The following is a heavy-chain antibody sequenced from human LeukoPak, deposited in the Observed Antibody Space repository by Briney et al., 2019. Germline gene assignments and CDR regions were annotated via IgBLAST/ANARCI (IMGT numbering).Heavy chain of an antibody. Sequence: SETLSLTCAVYGGSFSDYYWSWTRQPPGKGLEWIGEINHSGSTNYNPSLKSRVTISVDTSKNQFSLKLSSVTAADTAVYYCARKASYYYGVDVWGQGTTVTVSS. J-gene: IGHJ6*02. CDR2: INHSGST. V-gene: IGHV4-34*01. CDR3: ARKASYYYGVDV. CDR1: GGSFSDYY.